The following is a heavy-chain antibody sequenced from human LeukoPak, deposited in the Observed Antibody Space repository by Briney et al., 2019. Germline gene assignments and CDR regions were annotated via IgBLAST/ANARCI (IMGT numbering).Heavy chain of an antibody. D-gene: IGHD3-3*01. CDR1: GYTFTGYY. V-gene: IGHV1-2*02. CDR3: ARSYAPQVALEWLLRYFDY. CDR2: INPNSGGT. Sequence: ASVKVSCKASGYTFTGYYIHWVRQAPGQGLEWMGWINPNSGGTNYAQKFQGRVTMTRDTSINTAYMELSRLRSDDTAVYYCARSYAPQVALEWLLRYFDYWGQGTLVTVSS. J-gene: IGHJ4*02.